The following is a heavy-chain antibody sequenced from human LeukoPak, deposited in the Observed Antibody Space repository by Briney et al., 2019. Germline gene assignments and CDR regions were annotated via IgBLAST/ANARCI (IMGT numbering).Heavy chain of an antibody. V-gene: IGHV4-4*02. J-gene: IGHJ4*02. CDR3: ASEGGPYRPLDY. Sequence: SETLSLTCGVSGGSISNTNWWTWVRQPPGKGLEWIGEVNLQGSTNYNPSLKSRVAISVDKSENHISLKLTSVTASGTAVYYCASEGGPYRPLDYSGQGTLVTVAS. CDR2: VNLQGST. CDR1: GGSISNTNW.